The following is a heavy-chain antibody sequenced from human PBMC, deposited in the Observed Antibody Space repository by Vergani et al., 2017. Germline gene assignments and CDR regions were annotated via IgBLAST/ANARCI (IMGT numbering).Heavy chain of an antibody. V-gene: IGHV4-34*01. Sequence: QVQLQQWGAGLLKPSETLSLTCAVYGGSFSGYYWSWIRQPPGKGLEWIGEIKHSGSTNYNPSLKSRVTISVDTSKKQFSLKLSSVTAADTGVYYWARGLTYEYIWGSYRDGYYFDYGGQGTLVTGSS. CDR3: ARGLTYEYIWGSYRDGYYFDY. J-gene: IGHJ4*02. D-gene: IGHD3-16*02. CDR2: IKHSGST. CDR1: GGSFSGYY.